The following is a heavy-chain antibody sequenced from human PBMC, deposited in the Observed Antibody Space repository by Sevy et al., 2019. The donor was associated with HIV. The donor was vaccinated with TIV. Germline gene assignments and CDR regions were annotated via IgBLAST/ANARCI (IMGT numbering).Heavy chain of an antibody. CDR1: GFTFSSYG. J-gene: IGHJ4*02. Sequence: GGSLRLSCAASGFTFSSYGMHWVRQAPGKGLEWVAVISYDGSNKYYADSVKGRFTISRDNSKNTLYLQMNSLRAEDTAVYYCAKDLDSSGWSIVYWGQGTLVTVSS. D-gene: IGHD6-19*01. CDR2: ISYDGSNK. CDR3: AKDLDSSGWSIVY. V-gene: IGHV3-30*18.